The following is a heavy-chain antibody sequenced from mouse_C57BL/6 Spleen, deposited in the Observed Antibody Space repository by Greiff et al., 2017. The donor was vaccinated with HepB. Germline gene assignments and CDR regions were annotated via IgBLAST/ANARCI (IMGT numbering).Heavy chain of an antibody. CDR2: IHPSDSDT. D-gene: IGHD2-1*01. V-gene: IGHV1-74*01. CDR1: GYTFTSYW. Sequence: VQLQQPGAELVKPGASVKVSCKASGYTFTSYWMHWVKQRPGQGLEWIGRIHPSDSDTNYNQKFKGKATLTVDKSSSTAYMQLSSLTSEDSAVYYCAIEVTAAWFAYWGQGTLVTVSA. CDR3: AIEVTAAWFAY. J-gene: IGHJ3*01.